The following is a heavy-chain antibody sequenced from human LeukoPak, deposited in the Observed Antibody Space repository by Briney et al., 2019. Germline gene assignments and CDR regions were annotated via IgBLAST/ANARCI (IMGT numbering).Heavy chain of an antibody. J-gene: IGHJ5*02. D-gene: IGHD3-3*01. Sequence: ASVKVSCKASGYTFPSYGISWVRQAPGQGLEWMGWISAYNGNTNYAQKLQGRVTMTTDTTTRTAYMELRSLRSDDTAVYYCARGLEWLTRRHTWFDPWGQGTLVTVSS. V-gene: IGHV1-18*01. CDR2: ISAYNGNT. CDR3: ARGLEWLTRRHTWFDP. CDR1: GYTFPSYG.